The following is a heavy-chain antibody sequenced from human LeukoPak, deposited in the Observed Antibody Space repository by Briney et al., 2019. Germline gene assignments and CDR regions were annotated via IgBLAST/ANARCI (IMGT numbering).Heavy chain of an antibody. CDR1: GHTFTGYY. J-gene: IGHJ4*02. Sequence: ASVKVSCKASGHTFTGYYMHWVRQAPGQGLEWMGRINPNSGGTNYVQKFLGRVTMTRDTSISTAYMELSRLRSDDTAVYYCARAYCSSTRCHRVDYWGQGTLVTVSS. CDR3: ARAYCSSTRCHRVDY. D-gene: IGHD2-2*02. V-gene: IGHV1-2*06. CDR2: INPNSGGT.